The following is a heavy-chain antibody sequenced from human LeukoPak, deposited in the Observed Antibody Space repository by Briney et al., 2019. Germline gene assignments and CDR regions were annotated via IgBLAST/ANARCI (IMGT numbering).Heavy chain of an antibody. J-gene: IGHJ6*03. CDR1: GFTFSSYW. Sequence: PGGSLRLSCAASGFTFSSYWMSWVRQAPGKGLEWVANIKQDGSEKYYVDSVKGRFTISRDNAKNSLYLQMNSPRAEDTAVYYCARDRGLLRFLDSRPSGYMDVWGKGTTVTVSS. CDR3: ARDRGLLRFLDSRPSGYMDV. V-gene: IGHV3-7*01. D-gene: IGHD3-3*01. CDR2: IKQDGSEK.